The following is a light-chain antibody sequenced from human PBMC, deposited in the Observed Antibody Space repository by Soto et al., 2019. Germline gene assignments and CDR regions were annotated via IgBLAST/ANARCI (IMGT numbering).Light chain of an antibody. CDR2: EDS. CDR3: CSYAGSSTAWV. CDR1: SSDAGNYNF. V-gene: IGLV2-23*01. Sequence: QSARTQPASESWSPGQSITISCTGTSSDAGNYNFVSWYQQHPGKAPKVIIYEDSTRPSGVSNRISGSKSGNTASLTISGLQAEDEAHYYCCSYAGSSTAWVFGGGTKLTLL. J-gene: IGLJ3*02.